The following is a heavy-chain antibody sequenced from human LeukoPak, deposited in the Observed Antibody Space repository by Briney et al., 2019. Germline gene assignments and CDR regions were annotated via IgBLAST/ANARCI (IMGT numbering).Heavy chain of an antibody. Sequence: PGGSLRLSCAASGFTFSSYSMNWVRQAPGKGLEWVSSISSSSSYIYYADSVKGRFTISRDNAKNSLYLQMNSLSADDTAVYYCAKDKFRGGPTDYWGQGTLVTGSS. CDR3: AKDKFRGGPTDY. D-gene: IGHD4-23*01. V-gene: IGHV3-21*04. CDR2: ISSSSSYI. J-gene: IGHJ4*02. CDR1: GFTFSSYS.